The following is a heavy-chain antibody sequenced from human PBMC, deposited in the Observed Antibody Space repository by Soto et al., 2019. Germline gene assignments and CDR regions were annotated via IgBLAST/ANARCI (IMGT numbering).Heavy chain of an antibody. D-gene: IGHD3-10*01. CDR1: GFTFSSYW. V-gene: IGHV3-7*03. Sequence: LXGGSLRLSCAASGFTFSSYWMSWVRQAPGKGLEWVANIKQDGSEKYYVDSVKGRFTISRDNAKNSLYLQMNSLRAEDTAVYYCARERITMVPGVDKWSTLCYWGQGTLVTVSS. J-gene: IGHJ4*02. CDR3: ARERITMVPGVDKWSTLCY. CDR2: IKQDGSEK.